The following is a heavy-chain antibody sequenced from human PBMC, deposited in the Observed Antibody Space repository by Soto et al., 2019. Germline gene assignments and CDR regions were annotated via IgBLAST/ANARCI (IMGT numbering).Heavy chain of an antibody. Sequence: QVQLVQSGAEVKKPGSSVKVSCKTSGGPFNNHAINWVRQAPGQGLEWVGLVIPTLATADYAQKFQGRVTMTADEVTNTAYMELSSLRSDDPGVYYCARDYGEIDAFDMWGQGTLVTVSS. J-gene: IGHJ3*02. CDR2: VIPTLATA. CDR3: ARDYGEIDAFDM. D-gene: IGHD4-17*01. V-gene: IGHV1-69*01. CDR1: GGPFNNHA.